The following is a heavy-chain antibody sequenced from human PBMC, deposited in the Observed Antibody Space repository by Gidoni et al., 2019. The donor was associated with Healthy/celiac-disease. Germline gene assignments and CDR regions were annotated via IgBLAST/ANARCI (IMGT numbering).Heavy chain of an antibody. CDR2: IYYSGST. Sequence: QVQLQESGPGLVKPSETLSLTCTVSGGSVSSGSYYWSWLRQPPGKGLEWIGYIYYSGSTNYNPSLKSRVTISVDTSKNQFSLKLSSVTAADTAVYYCAREGGIGTSGNIWGQGTMVTVSS. CDR3: AREGGIGTSGNI. J-gene: IGHJ3*02. D-gene: IGHD1-1*01. V-gene: IGHV4-61*01. CDR1: GGSVSSGSYY.